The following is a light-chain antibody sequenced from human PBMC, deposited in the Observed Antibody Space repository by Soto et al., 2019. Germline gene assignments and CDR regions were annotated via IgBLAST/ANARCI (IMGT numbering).Light chain of an antibody. Sequence: QAVVTQAPSFSVSPGGTVTLTCGLSSGSVSTSSYPTWYQQTPGQAPRTLIYSTNTRSSGVPDRFSGSILGNKAALTITGAQADDESDYYCVLYIGTWVFGGGTQLTVL. CDR3: VLYIGTWV. CDR2: STN. J-gene: IGLJ3*02. V-gene: IGLV8-61*01. CDR1: SGSVSTSSY.